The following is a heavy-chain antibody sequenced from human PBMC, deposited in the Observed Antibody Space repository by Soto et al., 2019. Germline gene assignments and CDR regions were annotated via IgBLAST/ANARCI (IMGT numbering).Heavy chain of an antibody. D-gene: IGHD3-3*01. CDR2: IDPSDSYT. Sequence: LNISCKGSGYSFTSYWISWVRQMPGKGLEWMGRIDPSDSYTNYSPSFQGHVTISADKSISTAYLQWSSLKASDTAMYYCATTINYDFWSGPYDAFDIWGQGTMVTVSS. CDR1: GYSFTSYW. CDR3: ATTINYDFWSGPYDAFDI. J-gene: IGHJ3*02. V-gene: IGHV5-10-1*01.